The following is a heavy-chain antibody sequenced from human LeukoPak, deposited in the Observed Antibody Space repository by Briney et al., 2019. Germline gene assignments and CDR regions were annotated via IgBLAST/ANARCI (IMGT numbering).Heavy chain of an antibody. Sequence: PGGSLRLSCAASGFSFKNYGMHWVRQAPGKGLQWVVFIRNDGSDEYYGDSVKGRFTISRDNSKNTLYLQMNSLRAEDTAVYYCARNNLQLGFDHWGQGTLVTVSS. CDR2: IRNDGSDE. V-gene: IGHV3-30*02. CDR3: ARNNLQLGFDH. J-gene: IGHJ4*02. CDR1: GFSFKNYG. D-gene: IGHD2-2*01.